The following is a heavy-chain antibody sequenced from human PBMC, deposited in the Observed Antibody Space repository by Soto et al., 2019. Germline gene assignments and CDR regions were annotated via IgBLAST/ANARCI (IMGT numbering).Heavy chain of an antibody. D-gene: IGHD3-10*01. J-gene: IGHJ4*02. CDR3: AKGAVVRGVYDLDY. V-gene: IGHV3-23*01. Sequence: EVQLLESGGGLVQPGGSLRLSCAASGFTFSSYAMNWVRQAPGKGLEWVSAISGSGGSTYYADSVKGRFTISRDNSKNTLYLQMNSLRTEDTAVYYCAKGAVVRGVYDLDYWGQGTLVTVSS. CDR1: GFTFSSYA. CDR2: ISGSGGST.